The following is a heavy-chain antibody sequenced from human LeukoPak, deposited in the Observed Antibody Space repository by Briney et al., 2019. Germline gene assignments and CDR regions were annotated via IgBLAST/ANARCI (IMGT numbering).Heavy chain of an antibody. CDR3: ARGRGYNAFDY. CDR2: IKNTGST. V-gene: IGHV4-34*01. J-gene: IGHJ4*02. D-gene: IGHD5-24*01. CDR1: GGCFSGYY. Sequence: PSEALSLTCAVYGGCFSGYYWSWIRHLPGKGLERIGDIKNTGSTKSKAPLRSRVNISVDTSKNQFSLKLNSVTAADTAVFYCARGRGYNAFDYWGQGTLVTVSS.